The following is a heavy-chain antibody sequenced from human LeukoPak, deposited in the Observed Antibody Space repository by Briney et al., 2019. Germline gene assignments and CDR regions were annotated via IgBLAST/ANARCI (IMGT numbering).Heavy chain of an antibody. CDR1: GFTFDDYA. D-gene: IGHD6-19*01. CDR3: AKEAGSS. V-gene: IGHV3-9*01. CDR2: ISWNSGSI. J-gene: IGHJ4*02. Sequence: GGSLRLSCAASGFTFDDYAMHWVRQAPGKGLEWVPGISWNSGSIGYADSVKGRFTISRDNAKNSLYLQMNSLRAEDTALYYCAKEAGSSWGQGTLVTVSS.